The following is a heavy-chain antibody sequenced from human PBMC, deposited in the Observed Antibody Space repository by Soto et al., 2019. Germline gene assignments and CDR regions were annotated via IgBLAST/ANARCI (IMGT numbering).Heavy chain of an antibody. CDR2: VDHSGNT. CDR3: SRGLYYYDKIGNSGI. J-gene: IGHJ4*02. D-gene: IGHD3-22*01. V-gene: IGHV4-34*01. Sequence: SETLSLTCAVYGGSFRGYYWTWIRQPPGKGLEWIGEVDHSGNTRLNASLQSRVTVSLDTSKNHFSLNLNSLTAADTAVYYCSRGLYYYDKIGNSGIWGQGTQVTVAS. CDR1: GGSFRGYY.